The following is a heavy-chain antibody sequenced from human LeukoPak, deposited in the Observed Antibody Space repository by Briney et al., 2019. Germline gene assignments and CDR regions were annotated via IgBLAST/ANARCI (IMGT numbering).Heavy chain of an antibody. V-gene: IGHV4-39*01. J-gene: IGHJ3*02. CDR2: IHYSGTT. CDR1: GCSISSTSYY. Sequence: SETLSLTCTVSGCSISSTSYYWGWIRQPPGKGLEWIGTIHYSGTTYYNPSLKSRGTISVDTSKNRFSLRLSSVTAADTAVFHCARHSRGYYDSTGYYYASHAFDIWGQGTMVTVSS. D-gene: IGHD3-22*01. CDR3: ARHSRGYYDSTGYYYASHAFDI.